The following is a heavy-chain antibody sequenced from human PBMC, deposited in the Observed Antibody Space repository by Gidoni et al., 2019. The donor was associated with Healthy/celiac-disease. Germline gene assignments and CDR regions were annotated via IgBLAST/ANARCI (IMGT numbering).Heavy chain of an antibody. CDR2: ISAYNGNT. CDR1: GYTFTSYG. J-gene: IGHJ4*02. D-gene: IGHD2-15*01. CDR3: AQDLIGRSGGRLDY. V-gene: IGHV1-18*04. Sequence: QVQLVESGAEGKKPGASVKVSCKASGYTFTSYGISWVRQAPGQGLEWMGWISAYNGNTNYAQKLQGSVTMTTDTSTSTAYMELRSLRSDDTAVYYCAQDLIGRSGGRLDYWGQGTLVTVPS.